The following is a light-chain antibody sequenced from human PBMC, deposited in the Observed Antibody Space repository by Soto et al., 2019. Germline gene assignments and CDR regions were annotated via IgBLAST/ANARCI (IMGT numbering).Light chain of an antibody. J-gene: IGLJ1*01. CDR3: GSYTSATTYV. CDR2: DVS. Sequence: QSVLTQPASVSGSPGQSITSSCTGTSSDVGAYNYDSWYQQYPGEAPKVIIYDVSHRPAGVSNRFSGSKSGNTASLTISGLQTQDEADYYCGSYTSATTYVFGTGTKVPVL. CDR1: SSDVGAYNY. V-gene: IGLV2-14*01.